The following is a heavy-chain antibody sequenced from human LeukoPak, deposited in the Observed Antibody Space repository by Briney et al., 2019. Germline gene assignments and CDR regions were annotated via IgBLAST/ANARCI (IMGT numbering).Heavy chain of an antibody. D-gene: IGHD3-10*01. CDR2: IKEDGSEK. CDR1: GFTFSSYW. CDR3: IRHAASGGSGVDY. J-gene: IGHJ4*02. V-gene: IGHV3-7*03. Sequence: GGSLRLSCAASGFTFSSYWMSWVRQAPGKGLEWVANIKEDGSEKLYVDSVKGRFTISRDNAKNSLYLQMNSLRAEDTAVYYRIRHAASGGSGVDYWGQGTLVTVSS.